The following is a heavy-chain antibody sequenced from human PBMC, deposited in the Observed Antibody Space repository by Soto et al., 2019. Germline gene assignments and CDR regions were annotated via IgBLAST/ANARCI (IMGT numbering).Heavy chain of an antibody. CDR3: AHRRSWYFDY. CDR2: IYWDDDK. J-gene: IGHJ4*02. Sequence: GLDLEWLALIYWDDDKRYSPSLRNRLTITKDASKNQVVLTLINIDPVDTATYYCAHRRSWYFDYWGQGTLVTVSS. V-gene: IGHV2-5*02.